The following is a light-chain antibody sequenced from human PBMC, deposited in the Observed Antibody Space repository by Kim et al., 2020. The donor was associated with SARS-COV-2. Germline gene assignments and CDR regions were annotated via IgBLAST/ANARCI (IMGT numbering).Light chain of an antibody. Sequence: DIQMTQSPSTLSASVGDRITITCRASQSIDSCLDWYQQKPGKAPKLLIYKASSLQSGVPSRFSGSGSGTEWTLTISNLQPDDFATYYGQQDHGLWTFVQGTKVDIK. CDR3: QQDHGLWT. CDR2: KAS. CDR1: QSIDSC. V-gene: IGKV1-5*03. J-gene: IGKJ1*01.